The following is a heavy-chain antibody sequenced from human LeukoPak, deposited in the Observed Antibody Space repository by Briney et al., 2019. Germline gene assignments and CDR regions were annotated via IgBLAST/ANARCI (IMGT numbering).Heavy chain of an antibody. CDR2: INHSGST. CDR1: GGSFSGYY. D-gene: IGHD3-22*01. V-gene: IGHV4-34*01. J-gene: IGHJ3*02. Sequence: SETLSLTCAAYGGSFSGYYWSWIRQPPGKGLEWIGEINHSGSTNYNPSLKSRVTISVDTSKNQFSLKLSSVTAADTAVYYCAYGEYYYDSSGSRDAFDIWGQGTMVTVSS. CDR3: AYGEYYYDSSGSRDAFDI.